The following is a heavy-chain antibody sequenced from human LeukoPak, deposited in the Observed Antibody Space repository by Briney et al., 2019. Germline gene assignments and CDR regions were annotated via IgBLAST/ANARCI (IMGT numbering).Heavy chain of an antibody. J-gene: IGHJ6*03. V-gene: IGHV3-7*01. D-gene: IGHD6-6*01. Sequence: GGSLRLSCAASGLDFSYYWMSWVGQAPGRGREGVANIKQDETEKNYVDSVKGRFTISRDNARNSLFLQMNSLRAEDTAVYYCARDRSIPAGYSYYYDMDVRGKGTTVTVS. CDR2: IKQDETEK. CDR3: ARDRSIPAGYSYYYDMDV. CDR1: GLDFSYYW.